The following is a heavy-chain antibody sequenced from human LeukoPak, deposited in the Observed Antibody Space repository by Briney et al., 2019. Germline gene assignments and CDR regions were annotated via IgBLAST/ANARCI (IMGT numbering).Heavy chain of an antibody. V-gene: IGHV3-20*04. CDR1: GFTFDDYG. Sequence: PGGSLRLSCAASGFTFDDYGMSWVRQAPGKGLEWVSGINWNGGSTGYADSVKGRFTISRDNAKNSLYLQMNSPRAEDTALYYCARTGVWFGELFRFDYWGQGTLVTVSS. CDR3: ARTGVWFGELFRFDY. D-gene: IGHD3-10*01. J-gene: IGHJ4*02. CDR2: INWNGGST.